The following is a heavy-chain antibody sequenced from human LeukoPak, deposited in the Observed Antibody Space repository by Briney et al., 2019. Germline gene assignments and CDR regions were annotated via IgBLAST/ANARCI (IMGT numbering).Heavy chain of an antibody. CDR2: IYYSGST. J-gene: IGHJ6*03. CDR1: GGSISSSSYY. V-gene: IGHV4-39*01. CDR3: ARTGVVVVPAATYYYYYYMDV. D-gene: IGHD2-2*01. Sequence: PSETLSLTCTVSGGSISSSSYYWGWIRQPPGKGLEWIGSIYYSGSTYYNPSLKSRVTISVDTSKNQFSLKLSSVTAADTAVYYCARTGVVVVPAATYYYYYYMDVWGKGTTVTVSS.